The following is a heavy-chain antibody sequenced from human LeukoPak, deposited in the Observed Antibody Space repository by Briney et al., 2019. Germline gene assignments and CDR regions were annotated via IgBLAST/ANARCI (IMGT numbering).Heavy chain of an antibody. CDR1: GHTFTSYG. CDR3: ARDRGIVGATIRNY. CDR2: ISAYNGNT. V-gene: IGHV1-18*01. D-gene: IGHD1-26*01. J-gene: IGHJ4*02. Sequence: ASVKVSCKASGHTFTSYGISWVRQAPGQGLEWMGWISAYNGNTNYAQKLQGRVTMTTDTSTSTAYMELRSLRSDDTAVYYCARDRGIVGATIRNYWGQGTLVTVSS.